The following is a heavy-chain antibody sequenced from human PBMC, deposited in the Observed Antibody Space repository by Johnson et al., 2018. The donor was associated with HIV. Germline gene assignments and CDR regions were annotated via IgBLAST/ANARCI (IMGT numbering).Heavy chain of an antibody. Sequence: QVQLVESGGGLIQPGGSLRLSCAASGFTVSSNYMSWVRQAPGEGLEGVSYISSSGSSIYYADSVKGRFTISRDNAKKSLYLQMNRLRDEDTAVYDCVRVRGGSSSGWYDAFDIWGQGTMVTVSS. J-gene: IGHJ3*02. CDR3: VRVRGGSSSGWYDAFDI. CDR1: GFTVSSNY. D-gene: IGHD6-19*01. CDR2: ISSSGSSI. V-gene: IGHV3-11*04.